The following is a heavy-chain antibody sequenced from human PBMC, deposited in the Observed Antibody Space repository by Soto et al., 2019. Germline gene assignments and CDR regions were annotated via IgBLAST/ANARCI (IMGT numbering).Heavy chain of an antibody. CDR2: IYYSGST. CDR3: ARQDYDFWYYYYGMDV. V-gene: IGHV4-39*01. J-gene: IGHJ6*02. CDR1: GGSISSSSYY. D-gene: IGHD3-3*01. Sequence: SETLSLTCTVSGGSISSSSYYWGWVRQPPGKGLEWIGSIYYSGSTYYNPSLKSRVTISVDTSKNQFSLKLSSVTAADTAVYYCARQDYDFWYYYYGMDVWGQGTTVTVSS.